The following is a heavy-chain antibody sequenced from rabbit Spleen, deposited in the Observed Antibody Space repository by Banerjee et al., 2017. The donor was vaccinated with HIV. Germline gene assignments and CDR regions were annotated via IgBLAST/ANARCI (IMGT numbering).Heavy chain of an antibody. CDR2: IYTGSGT. V-gene: IGHV1S45*01. Sequence: QEQLTETGGSLVQPGGSLTLSCKASGIDFTNYYITWVRQAPGKGLEWIGIIYTGSGTWYASWVNGRFTISKTSSTTVTLQMTSLTAADTATYFCARWAGYFYYFNLWGQGTLVTVS. CDR1: GIDFTNYY. D-gene: IGHD1-1*01. CDR3: ARWAGYFYYFNL. J-gene: IGHJ4*01.